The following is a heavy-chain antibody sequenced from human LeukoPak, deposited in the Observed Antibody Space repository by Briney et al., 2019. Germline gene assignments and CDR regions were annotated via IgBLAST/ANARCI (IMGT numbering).Heavy chain of an antibody. CDR3: ARTFRESYYDFWSGYSTLDY. CDR2: INHSGST. J-gene: IGHJ4*02. D-gene: IGHD3-3*01. CDR1: GGSFSGYY. Sequence: SETLSLTCAVYGGSFSGYYWSWIRQPPGKGLEWIGEINHSGSTNYNPSLKSRVTISVDTSKNQFSLNLSSVAAADTAVYYCARTFRESYYDFWSGYSTLDYWGQGTLVTVSS. V-gene: IGHV4-34*01.